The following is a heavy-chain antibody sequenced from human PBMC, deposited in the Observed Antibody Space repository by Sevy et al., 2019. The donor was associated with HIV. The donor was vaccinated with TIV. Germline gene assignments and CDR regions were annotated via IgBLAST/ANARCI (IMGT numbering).Heavy chain of an antibody. D-gene: IGHD2-2*01. CDR3: AKVVLPADIDPFYYYAYGMDV. CDR2: ISGSGDST. Sequence: GGSLRLSCAASGFTFSNYAINWVRQAPGKGLEWVSRISGSGDSTFYADSVKGRFTISRDNSKKTVHLQMNSLRVEDTAVYYCAKVVLPADIDPFYYYAYGMDVWGQGTTVTVSS. V-gene: IGHV3-23*01. J-gene: IGHJ6*02. CDR1: GFTFSNYA.